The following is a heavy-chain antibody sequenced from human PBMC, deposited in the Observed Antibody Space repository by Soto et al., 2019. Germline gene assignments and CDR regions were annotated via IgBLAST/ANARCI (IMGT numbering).Heavy chain of an antibody. D-gene: IGHD2-8*01. V-gene: IGHV4-30-4*01. CDR2: IYDSGST. CDR1: DGSISSGDYY. Sequence: VQLQESGPGLVKPSQTLSLTCTVSDGSISSGDYYWSWIRQPPGKGLEWIGYIYDSGSTYYNSSLKSRVNITLDTSKNQFSLTLTSVTAADTAVYYCARDNGVGPWGQGTLVTVSS. CDR3: ARDNGVGP. J-gene: IGHJ5*02.